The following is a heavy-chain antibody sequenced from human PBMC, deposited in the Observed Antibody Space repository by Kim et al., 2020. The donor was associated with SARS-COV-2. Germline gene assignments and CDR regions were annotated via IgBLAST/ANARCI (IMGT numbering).Heavy chain of an antibody. CDR2: IYPGDSNT. CDR3: ARNRNYYDSSGYYYYPFDY. D-gene: IGHD3-22*01. V-gene: IGHV5-51*04. J-gene: IGHJ4*02. CDR1: GYSFTSYW. Sequence: GESLKISCKGSGYSFTSYWIGWVRQMPGKGLEWMGIIYPGDSNTRYSPSFQGQVTISADKPISTAYLQWSSLKASDTAMYYCARNRNYYDSSGYYYYPFDYGGQGTLVTVSS.